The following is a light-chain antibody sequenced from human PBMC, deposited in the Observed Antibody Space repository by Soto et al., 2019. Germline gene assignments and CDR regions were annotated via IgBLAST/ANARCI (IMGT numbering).Light chain of an antibody. CDR3: QHSGSSQWT. CDR2: GAS. V-gene: IGKV3-20*01. Sequence: EIVLTQSPGTLSLSPGQRATLSCRASGSISRDYLAWYQQRLGQAPRLLIYGASSGATGIPDSLIGSGGGTDCNSTINTLEPEDLGAYGRQHSGSSQWTFG. J-gene: IGKJ1*01. CDR1: GSISRDY.